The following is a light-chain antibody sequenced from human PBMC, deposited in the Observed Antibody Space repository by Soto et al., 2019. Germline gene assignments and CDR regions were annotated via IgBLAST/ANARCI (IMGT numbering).Light chain of an antibody. CDR1: SSDVGGYNY. V-gene: IGLV2-14*01. CDR3: SSYTSSSTLWV. J-gene: IGLJ3*02. Sequence: QSALTQPASVSGSPGQSITISCTGTSSDVGGYNYVSWYQQHPGKAPKLMIYDVSNRPSGVSNRFSGSKSGNTASLTISGLQAEAEADYYCSSYTSSSTLWVFGGGTKLTVL. CDR2: DVS.